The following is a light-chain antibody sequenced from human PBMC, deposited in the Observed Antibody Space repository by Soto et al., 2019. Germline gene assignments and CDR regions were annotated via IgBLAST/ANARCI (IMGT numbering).Light chain of an antibody. V-gene: IGKV3D-20*02. Sequence: EIVLTQSPATLSLSPGERATLSCRASQSVSGSRLAWYQQKPGQAPRLLIYGAFRRVTDIPDRFSGSGSGTDFTLTISRLEPEDFAVYYCQQRSSWPITFGQGTRLEIK. CDR3: QQRSSWPIT. J-gene: IGKJ5*01. CDR2: GAF. CDR1: QSVSGSR.